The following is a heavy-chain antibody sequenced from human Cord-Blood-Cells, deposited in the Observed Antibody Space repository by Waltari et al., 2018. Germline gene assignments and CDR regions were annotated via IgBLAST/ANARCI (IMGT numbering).Heavy chain of an antibody. CDR1: GFTFSSYW. CDR3: AGYAEYFQH. V-gene: IGHV3-7*01. Sequence: EVQLVESGGGLVQPGGSLRLSCAASGFTFSSYWMSWVRQAPGRGRGWVANIKQGGSEKYYVDSVKGRFTISRDNAKNSLYLQMNSLRAEDTAVYYCAGYAEYFQHWGQGTLVTVSS. CDR2: IKQGGSEK. D-gene: IGHD1-1*01. J-gene: IGHJ1*01.